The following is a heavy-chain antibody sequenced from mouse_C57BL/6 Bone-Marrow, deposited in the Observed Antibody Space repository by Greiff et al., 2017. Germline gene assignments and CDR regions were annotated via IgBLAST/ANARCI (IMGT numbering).Heavy chain of an antibody. J-gene: IGHJ3*01. CDR1: GYTFTDYY. V-gene: IGHV1-19*01. D-gene: IGHD3-2*02. Sequence: EVQLQQSGPVLVKPGASVKMSCKASGYTFTDYYMNWVKQSHGKSLEWIGVINPYNGGTSYNQKFKGKATLTVDKSSSTAYMELNSLTSEDSAVYYCAPGSSGYFAYWGQGTLVTVSA. CDR2: INPYNGGT. CDR3: APGSSGYFAY.